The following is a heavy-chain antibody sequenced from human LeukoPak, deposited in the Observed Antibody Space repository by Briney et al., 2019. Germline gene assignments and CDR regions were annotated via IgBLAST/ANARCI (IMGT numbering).Heavy chain of an antibody. J-gene: IGHJ4*02. D-gene: IGHD6-19*01. CDR3: ARLAGGSSGWYFDY. CDR2: IYPGDSDI. CDR1: GYSFTSYW. V-gene: IGHV5-51*01. Sequence: GASLQISCKGSGYSFTSYWIGWVRQMPGKGVGWMGIIYPGDSDIRYSPSFQGQVTISADKSISTAYLQWSSLKASDTAIYYCARLAGGSSGWYFDYWGQGTLVTVSS.